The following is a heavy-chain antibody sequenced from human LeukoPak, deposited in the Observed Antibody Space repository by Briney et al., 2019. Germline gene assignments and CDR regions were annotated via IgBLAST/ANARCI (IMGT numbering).Heavy chain of an antibody. CDR1: GGSFSGYY. D-gene: IGHD2-15*01. V-gene: IGHV4-34*01. J-gene: IGHJ4*02. Sequence: PSETLSLTCAVYGGSFSGYYWNWIRQPPGKGLEWIGEMNHSGSTNYKPSLKSRVTISVDTSKNHFSLKLSSVTAADTAVYYCARLEVVAAHWGQGTLVTVSS. CDR3: ARLEVVAAH. CDR2: MNHSGST.